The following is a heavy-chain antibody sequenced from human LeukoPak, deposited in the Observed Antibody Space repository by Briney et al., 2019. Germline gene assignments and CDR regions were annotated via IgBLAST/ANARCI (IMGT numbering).Heavy chain of an antibody. D-gene: IGHD3-9*01. Sequence: GGSLRLSCAASGFTFSSFGMSWVRQAPGKGLEWVSAISGSGVSTYYADSVKGRFTISRNNSKNSLYLQMNSLRAEDTAVYYCAKCILTGYYKGYMDVWGKGTTVTISS. CDR3: AKCILTGYYKGYMDV. CDR2: ISGSGVST. CDR1: GFTFSSFG. J-gene: IGHJ6*03. V-gene: IGHV3-23*01.